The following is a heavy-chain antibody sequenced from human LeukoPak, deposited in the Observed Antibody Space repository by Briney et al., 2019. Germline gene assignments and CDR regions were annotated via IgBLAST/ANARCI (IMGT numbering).Heavy chain of an antibody. CDR2: ISHSGST. CDR3: SREGRDYYDDLTVNPLRYYYYYMDV. Sequence: SETLSLTCAVYGGSFTNYYLAWIRQSPGKGLEWIGEISHSGSTNYNPSLKSRVTISLDTSTNQFSLKVRSVTAADTALYYCSREGRDYYDDLTVNPLRYYYYYMDVWGNGTTVTVSS. D-gene: IGHD3-9*01. V-gene: IGHV4-34*01. CDR1: GGSFTNYY. J-gene: IGHJ6*03.